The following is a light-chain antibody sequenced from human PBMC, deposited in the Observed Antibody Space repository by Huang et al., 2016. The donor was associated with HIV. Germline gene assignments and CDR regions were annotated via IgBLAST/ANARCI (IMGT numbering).Light chain of an antibody. J-gene: IGKJ2*01. V-gene: IGKV1-39*01. Sequence: DIQMTQSPSSLSTFVGDRVTITCRASQNINTFLHWYQEKPGKAPRLLIYSASSLEHGVPSRFSGSASGTEFTLTVSSVQPDDSATDYCQQTYRTPYTFGQGTKLDI. CDR1: QNINTF. CDR2: SAS. CDR3: QQTYRTPYT.